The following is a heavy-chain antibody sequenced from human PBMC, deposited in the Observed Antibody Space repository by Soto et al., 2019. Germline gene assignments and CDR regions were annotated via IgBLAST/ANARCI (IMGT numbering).Heavy chain of an antibody. D-gene: IGHD4-17*01. CDR1: GGSISSGGYS. J-gene: IGHJ3*02. CDR2: IYHSGST. V-gene: IGHV4-30-2*01. CDR3: ARDSTANDAFDI. Sequence: QLQLQESGSGLVKPSQTLSLTCAVSGGSISSGGYSWSWCRQPPGRGLEWIGYIYHSGSTYYNPSLKSRVTISVDRSKNQFSLKLSSVTAADTAVYYCARDSTANDAFDIWGQGTMVTVSS.